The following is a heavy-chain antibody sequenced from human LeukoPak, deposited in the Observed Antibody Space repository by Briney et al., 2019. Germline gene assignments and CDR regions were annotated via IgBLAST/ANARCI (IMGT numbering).Heavy chain of an antibody. CDR3: AKDYVAYCGGDCPNWFDP. Sequence: SETLSLTCTVSGGSISSYYWSWIRQPAGKGLEWIGRIYTSGSTNYNPSLKSRVTMSVDTSKNQFSLKLSSVTAADTAVYYCAKDYVAYCGGDCPNWFDPWGQGTLVTVSS. CDR1: GGSISSYY. CDR2: IYTSGST. V-gene: IGHV4-4*07. J-gene: IGHJ5*02. D-gene: IGHD2-21*02.